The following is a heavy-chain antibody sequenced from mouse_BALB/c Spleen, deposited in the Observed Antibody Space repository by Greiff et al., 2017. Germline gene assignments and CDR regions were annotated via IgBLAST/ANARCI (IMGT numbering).Heavy chain of an antibody. V-gene: IGHV1-9*01. Sequence: QVQLQQSGAELMKPGASVKISCKATGYTFSSYWIEWVKQRPGHGLEWIGEIIPGSGSTNYNEKFKGKATFTADTSSNTAYMQLSSLTSEDSAVYYCASKGYYGSNPFDYWGQGTTLTVSS. CDR3: ASKGYYGSNPFDY. CDR2: IIPGSGST. D-gene: IGHD1-1*01. CDR1: GYTFSSYW. J-gene: IGHJ2*01.